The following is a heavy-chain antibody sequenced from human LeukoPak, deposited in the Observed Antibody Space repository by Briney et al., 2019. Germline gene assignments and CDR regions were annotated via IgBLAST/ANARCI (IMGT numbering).Heavy chain of an antibody. J-gene: IGHJ3*02. CDR3: ARESWSDSVAFDI. V-gene: IGHV3-30*19. Sequence: TGKSLRLSCSASGFTFSRHGMHWVRQAPGKGLEWVGLISYGGIDKSYADSVKGRFTISRDSSKRTLYLQMNSLRAEDTAMYYCARESWSDSVAFDIWGLGTMVIVSS. CDR1: GFTFSRHG. CDR2: ISYGGIDK. D-gene: IGHD3-3*01.